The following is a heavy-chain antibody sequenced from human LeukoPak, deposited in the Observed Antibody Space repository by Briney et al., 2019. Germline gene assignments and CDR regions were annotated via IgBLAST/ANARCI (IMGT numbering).Heavy chain of an antibody. CDR3: ARHLSVRVTYLSSTDY. CDR1: GGSISSSNYY. V-gene: IGHV4-39*07. Sequence: SETLSLTCTVSGGSISSSNYYWGWIRQPPGKGLEWLGSIHYSGNTYYNPSLKSRVTISVDTSKNQFSLKLSSVTAADTAVYYCARHLSVRVTYLSSTDYWGQGTLVTVSS. J-gene: IGHJ4*02. CDR2: IHYSGNT. D-gene: IGHD2-21*02.